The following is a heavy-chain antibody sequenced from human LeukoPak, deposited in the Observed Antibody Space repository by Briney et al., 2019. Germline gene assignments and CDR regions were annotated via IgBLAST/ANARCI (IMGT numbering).Heavy chain of an antibody. D-gene: IGHD3-22*01. Sequence: SETLFLTCTVSGGSISSYYWSWIRQPAGKGLEWIGRIYTSGSTNYNPSLKSRVTMSVDTSKNQFSLKLSSVTAADTAVYYCARDYYDSSGYYYPAAFDIWGQGTMVTVSS. J-gene: IGHJ3*02. CDR3: ARDYYDSSGYYYPAAFDI. CDR2: IYTSGST. CDR1: GGSISSYY. V-gene: IGHV4-4*07.